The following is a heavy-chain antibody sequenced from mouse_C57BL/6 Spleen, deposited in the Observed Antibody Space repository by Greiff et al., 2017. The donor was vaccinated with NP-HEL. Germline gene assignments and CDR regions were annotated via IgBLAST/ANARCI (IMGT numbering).Heavy chain of an antibody. V-gene: IGHV5-17*01. CDR3: ARRAYSNYYAMDY. CDR2: ISSGSSTI. CDR1: GFTFSDYG. D-gene: IGHD2-5*01. J-gene: IGHJ4*01. Sequence: EVQRVESGGGLVKPGGSLKLSCAASGFTFSDYGMHWVRQAPEKGLEWVAYISSGSSTIYYADTVKGRFTISRDNAKNNLFLQMTSLRSEDTAMYYCARRAYSNYYAMDYWGQGTSVTVSS.